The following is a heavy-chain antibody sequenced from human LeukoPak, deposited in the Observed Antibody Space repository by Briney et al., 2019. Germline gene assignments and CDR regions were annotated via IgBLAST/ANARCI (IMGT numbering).Heavy chain of an antibody. CDR1: GGSFSGYY. D-gene: IGHD2-2*01. CDR2: INHSGST. V-gene: IGHV4-34*01. CDR3: ARPRYCSSTSCPDVFDY. J-gene: IGHJ4*02. Sequence: SETLSLTCAVYGGSFSGYYWSWIRQPPGKGLEWIGEINHSGSTNYNPSLKSRVTISVDTSKNQFSLKLSSVTATDTAVYYCARPRYCSSTSCPDVFDYWGQGTLVTVSS.